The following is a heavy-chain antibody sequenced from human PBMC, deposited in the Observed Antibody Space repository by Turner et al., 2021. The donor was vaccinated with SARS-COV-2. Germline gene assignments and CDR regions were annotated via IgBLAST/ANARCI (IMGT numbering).Heavy chain of an antibody. CDR1: GCTFSRYA. J-gene: IGHJ5*02. Sequence: HVQLVHPGADVHMPGSLVKLSCKASGCTFSRYAISWVRQAPGQGLEWMGRIIPSIGIANYAQKFQGRVTITADKSTSTAYMELSSLRSEDTAVYYCASLYQGIAAAAISWFDPWVQGTLVTVSS. V-gene: IGHV1-69*04. CDR2: IIPSIGIA. D-gene: IGHD6-13*01. CDR3: ASLYQGIAAAAISWFDP.